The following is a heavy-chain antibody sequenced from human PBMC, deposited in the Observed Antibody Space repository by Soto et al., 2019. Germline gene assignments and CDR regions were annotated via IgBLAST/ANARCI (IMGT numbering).Heavy chain of an antibody. D-gene: IGHD1-1*01. J-gene: IGHJ4*02. V-gene: IGHV2-5*01. CDR3: VRLMSTDTTGYFDY. CDR2: VYWHDDK. CDR1: GFSLTTPGLG. Sequence: QITLEHSGPPLVKPTQTLTLTCTVSGFSLTTPGLGVGWIRQPPGKALEWLTLVYWHDDKRYSSSLRDRLTIARDTSKNQVVLSMTNMDPEDSATYYCVRLMSTDTTGYFDYWGQGILVTVSS.